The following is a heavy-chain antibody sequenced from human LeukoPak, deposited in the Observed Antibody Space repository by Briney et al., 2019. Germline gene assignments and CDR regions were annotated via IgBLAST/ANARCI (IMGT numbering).Heavy chain of an antibody. J-gene: IGHJ5*02. CDR2: INPSGGST. CDR1: GYTFTGYY. CDR3: ARAPRDLAVAGRRPFDP. D-gene: IGHD6-19*01. V-gene: IGHV1-46*01. Sequence: ASVKVSCKASGYTFTGYYMHWVRQAPGQGLEWMGWINPSGGSTSYAQKFQGRVTMTRDMSTSTVYMELSSLRSEDTAVYYCARAPRDLAVAGRRPFDPWGQGTLVTVSS.